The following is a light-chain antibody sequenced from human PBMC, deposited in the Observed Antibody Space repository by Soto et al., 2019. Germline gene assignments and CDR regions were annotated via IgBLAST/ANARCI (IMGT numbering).Light chain of an antibody. Sequence: QSVLTQPPSASVTPGQSVTISCSGSSSNIGSNTVNWYQQLPGTAPKLLIYSNNQRPSGVPDRFSGSKSGTSASLAISGLQSEDEDDYYCAAWDDSLNGLFGGGTKVTVL. CDR2: SNN. CDR1: SSNIGSNT. CDR3: AAWDDSLNGL. J-gene: IGLJ3*02. V-gene: IGLV1-44*01.